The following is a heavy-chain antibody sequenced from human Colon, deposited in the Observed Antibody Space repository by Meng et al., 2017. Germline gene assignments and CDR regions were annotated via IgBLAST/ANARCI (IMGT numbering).Heavy chain of an antibody. V-gene: IGHV4-31*01. CDR3: ARVRRSGDDFDY. Sequence: QVALPVSGPGQLKPSQILSSPCTVSGGSISTGGYYWSWIRQLPGKGLEWIVYIYYSGSTYYNPSLRSLVSISVDTSKNQFSLRLTSVTAADTAVYYCARVRRSGDDFDYWGQGTLVTVSS. CDR2: IYYSGST. D-gene: IGHD1-26*01. J-gene: IGHJ4*02. CDR1: GGSISTGGYY.